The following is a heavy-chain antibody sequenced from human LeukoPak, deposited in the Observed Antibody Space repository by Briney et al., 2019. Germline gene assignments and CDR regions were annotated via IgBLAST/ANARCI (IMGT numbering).Heavy chain of an antibody. V-gene: IGHV3-7*01. D-gene: IGHD6-19*01. J-gene: IGHJ3*02. CDR2: IKQDGSEK. CDR1: GFTCSSYW. Sequence: GGSLRLSCAASGFTCSSYWMSWVRQAPGKGLEWVANIKQDGSEKYYVDSVKGRFTISRDNAKNSLYLQMNSLRAEDTAVYYCAGERKQWLVAADAFDIWGQGTMVTVSS. CDR3: AGERKQWLVAADAFDI.